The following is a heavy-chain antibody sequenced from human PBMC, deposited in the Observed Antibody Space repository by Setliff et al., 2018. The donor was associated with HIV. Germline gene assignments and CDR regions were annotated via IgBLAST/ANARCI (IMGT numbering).Heavy chain of an antibody. CDR1: GYAFTRNI. Sequence: ASVKVSCKASGYAFTRNIIHWVRQAPGQRLEWMGWNNVANGNAKYSLKFQDKVTLIRDTSATTVYMELSILRPEDTAIYYCARDVGSVWHNFFDPWGQGTLVTVSS. D-gene: IGHD6-19*01. CDR2: NNVANGNA. J-gene: IGHJ5*02. CDR3: ARDVGSVWHNFFDP. V-gene: IGHV1-3*01.